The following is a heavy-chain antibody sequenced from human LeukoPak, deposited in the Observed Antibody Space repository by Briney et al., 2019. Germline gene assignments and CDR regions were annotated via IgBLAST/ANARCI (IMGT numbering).Heavy chain of an antibody. V-gene: IGHV4-4*07. CDR2: IYTSGST. Sequence: SETLSLTCTVSGGSIRSYYWSWIRQPAGKGLEWIGRIYTSGSTNYNPSLKSRVTMSVDTSKNQFSLKLSSVTAADTAVYYCARGLGLAPYSPLGYWGQGTLVTVSS. CDR1: GGSIRSYY. D-gene: IGHD2-21*01. J-gene: IGHJ4*02. CDR3: ARGLGLAPYSPLGY.